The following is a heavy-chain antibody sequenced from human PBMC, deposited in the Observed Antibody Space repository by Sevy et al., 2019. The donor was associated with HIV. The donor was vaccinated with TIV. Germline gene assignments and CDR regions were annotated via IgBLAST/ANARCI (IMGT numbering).Heavy chain of an antibody. CDR3: AREAYYYDSREANWFDP. CDR1: GFTFSTYA. V-gene: IGHV3-48*02. D-gene: IGHD3-22*01. J-gene: IGHJ5*02. CDR2: ISRTPATT. Sequence: GGSLRLSCKTSGFTFSTYAMHWVRQVPGKGLEWVASISRTPATTYYADSVRDRFTISRDNAKNSLYLEMNSLRDEDTAVYYCAREAYYYDSREANWFDPWGQGTLVTVSS.